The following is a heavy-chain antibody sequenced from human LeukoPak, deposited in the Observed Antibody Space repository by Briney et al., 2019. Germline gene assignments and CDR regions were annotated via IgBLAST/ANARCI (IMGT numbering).Heavy chain of an antibody. CDR1: GFTFSDYY. V-gene: IGHV3-11*01. CDR3: ARRQQWLVRGYYYYYGMDV. D-gene: IGHD6-19*01. CDR2: ISSSGSTI. J-gene: IGHJ6*02. Sequence: PGGSLRLSCAASGFTFSDYYMSWIRQAPGKGLEWVSYISSSGSTIYYADSVKGRFTISRDNAKNSLYLQMSSLRAEDTAVYYCARRQQWLVRGYYYYYGMDVWGQGTTVTVSS.